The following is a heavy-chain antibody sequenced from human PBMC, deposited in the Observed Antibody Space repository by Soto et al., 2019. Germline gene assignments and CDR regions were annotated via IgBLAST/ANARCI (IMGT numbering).Heavy chain of an antibody. D-gene: IGHD6-6*01. CDR3: ARDLVESSSTYYFDY. CDR2: IIPILGIA. Sequence: SVKVSCKASGGTFSSYTISWVRQAPGQGLEWMGRIIPILGIANYAQEFQGRVTITADKSTSTAYMELSSLRSEDTAVYYCARDLVESSSTYYFDYWGQGTLVTVSS. CDR1: GGTFSSYT. J-gene: IGHJ4*02. V-gene: IGHV1-69*04.